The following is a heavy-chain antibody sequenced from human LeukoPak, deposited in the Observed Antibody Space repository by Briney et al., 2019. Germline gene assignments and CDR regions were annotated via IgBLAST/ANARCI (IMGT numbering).Heavy chain of an antibody. Sequence: GGSLRLSCAASGFTVSSNYMSWVRQAPGKGLEWVSVIYSGGSTYYADSVKGRFTISGDNSKNTLYLQMNSLRAEDTAVHYCARAPTLNYYYYYMDVWGKGTTVTVSS. CDR1: GFTVSSNY. J-gene: IGHJ6*03. V-gene: IGHV3-53*01. CDR3: ARAPTLNYYYYYMDV. CDR2: IYSGGST.